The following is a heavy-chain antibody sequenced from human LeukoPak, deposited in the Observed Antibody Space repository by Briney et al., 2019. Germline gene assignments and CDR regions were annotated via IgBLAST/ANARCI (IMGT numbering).Heavy chain of an antibody. D-gene: IGHD2-2*02. Sequence: PGGSLRLSCAASGFTFSSYGMHWVRQAPGKGLVWVAVISYDGSNKYYADSVKGRFTISRDNSKNTLYLQMNSLRAEDTAVYYCAKDTRYCSSTSCYTGYYYYYGMDVWGQGTTVTVSS. J-gene: IGHJ6*02. CDR3: AKDTRYCSSTSCYTGYYYYYGMDV. CDR1: GFTFSSYG. V-gene: IGHV3-30*18. CDR2: ISYDGSNK.